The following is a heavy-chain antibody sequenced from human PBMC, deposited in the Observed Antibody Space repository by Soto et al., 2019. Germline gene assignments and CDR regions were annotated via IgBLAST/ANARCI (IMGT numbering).Heavy chain of an antibody. D-gene: IGHD2-15*01. J-gene: IGHJ6*02. Sequence: QVQLVESGGGVVQPGRSLRLSCAASGFTFSSYGMHWVRQAPGKGLEWVAVIWYDGSNKYYADSVKGRFTISRDNSKNTLYLQMNSLRAEDTAVYYCASEGYGGGMDVWGQGTTVTVSS. V-gene: IGHV3-33*01. CDR2: IWYDGSNK. CDR1: GFTFSSYG. CDR3: ASEGYGGGMDV.